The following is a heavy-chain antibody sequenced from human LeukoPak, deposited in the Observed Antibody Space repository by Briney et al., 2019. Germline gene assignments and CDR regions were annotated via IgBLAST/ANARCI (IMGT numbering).Heavy chain of an antibody. CDR3: AKDRGYSYGPLDY. CDR2: ISGSGSST. D-gene: IGHD5-18*01. Sequence: GGSLRLSCAASGFTFSSFPMSWVRQAPGKGLEWVSAISGSGSSTYYADSVKGRFTISRDNSKNTLYLQMNSLRAEDTAVYYCAKDRGYSYGPLDYWGQGTLVTVSS. J-gene: IGHJ4*02. V-gene: IGHV3-23*01. CDR1: GFTFSSFP.